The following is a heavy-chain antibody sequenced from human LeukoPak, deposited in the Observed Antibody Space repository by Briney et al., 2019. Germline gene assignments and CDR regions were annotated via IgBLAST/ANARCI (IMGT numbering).Heavy chain of an antibody. V-gene: IGHV3-23*01. CDR1: GFTFSSYA. CDR2: ISGSGGST. CDR3: ALHDFWSGYAVDY. J-gene: IGHJ4*02. D-gene: IGHD3-3*01. Sequence: GGSLRLSCAASGFTFSSYAMSWVRQAPGKGLEWVSAISGSGGSTYYADSVKGRLTISRDNSKNTLYLQMNSLRAEDTAVYYCALHDFWSGYAVDYWGQGTLVTVSS.